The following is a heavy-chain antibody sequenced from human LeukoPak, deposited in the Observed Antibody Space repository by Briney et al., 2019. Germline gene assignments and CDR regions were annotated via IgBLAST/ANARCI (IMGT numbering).Heavy chain of an antibody. J-gene: IGHJ1*01. D-gene: IGHD3-10*01. CDR2: INPNSGGT. CDR3: ARDRITMVRGPFGYFQH. V-gene: IGHV1-2*02. CDR1: GYTFTGYY. Sequence: ASVKVSCKASGYTFTGYYMHWVRQAPGQGLEWMGWINPNSGGTNYAQKFQGRVTMTRDTSISTAYMELSRLRSDDTAVYYCARDRITMVRGPFGYFQHWGQGTLVTVSS.